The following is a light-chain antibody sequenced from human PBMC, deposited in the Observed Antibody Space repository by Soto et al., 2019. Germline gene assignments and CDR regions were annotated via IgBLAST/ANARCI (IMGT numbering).Light chain of an antibody. Sequence: DIHMTQSPSSLSASVGDRVTITCRASQSISSYLNWYQQKPGKAPKLLIYAASSLQSGVPSRFSGSGSGTDFTLTISSLQPEDFATYYCQQSYRTPHTFGQGTKVDSK. CDR1: QSISSY. CDR2: AAS. CDR3: QQSYRTPHT. J-gene: IGKJ2*01. V-gene: IGKV1-39*01.